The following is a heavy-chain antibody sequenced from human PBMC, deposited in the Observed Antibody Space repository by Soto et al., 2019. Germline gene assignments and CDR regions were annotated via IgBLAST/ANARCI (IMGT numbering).Heavy chain of an antibody. Sequence: PGGSLTLYCAASGFTFSSYSMNWVRQAPGKGLECVSAISGSGGSTYYADSVKGRLTISRDNSKNTLYLQMDSLRAEDSAVYYCAKDRAAAPGVIDNWGQRTLVTVSS. CDR1: GFTFSSYS. CDR2: ISGSGGST. V-gene: IGHV3-23*01. CDR3: AKDRAAAPGVIDN. D-gene: IGHD6-13*01. J-gene: IGHJ4*02.